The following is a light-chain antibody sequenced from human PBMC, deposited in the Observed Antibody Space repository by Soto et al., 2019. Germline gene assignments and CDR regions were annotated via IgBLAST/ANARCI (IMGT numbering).Light chain of an antibody. J-gene: IGLJ1*01. Sequence: QSLLTESRSVSVSLGGTFPLICGSSSGAVTNGHYPYWFQQKPGQAPRTLIYDTTNRHSWTPARFSGSLLGGKAALTLSGAHPEDEAEYHCLLSYNGPYVFGTGTKVTVL. CDR2: DTT. V-gene: IGLV7-46*01. CDR1: SGAVTNGHY. CDR3: LLSYNGPYV.